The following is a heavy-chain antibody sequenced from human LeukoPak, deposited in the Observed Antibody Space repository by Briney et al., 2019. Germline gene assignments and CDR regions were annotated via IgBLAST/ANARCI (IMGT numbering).Heavy chain of an antibody. Sequence: PSETLSLTCTVSGYSISSGDNYWSWIRQPPGKGLEWIGEINHSGSTNYNPSLKSRVTISVDTSENQFSLKLSSVTAADTAVYYCARRVIVVVPAAVDYWGQGTLVTVSS. J-gene: IGHJ4*02. D-gene: IGHD2-2*01. CDR1: GYSISSGDNY. CDR3: ARRVIVVVPAAVDY. V-gene: IGHV4-39*07. CDR2: INHSGST.